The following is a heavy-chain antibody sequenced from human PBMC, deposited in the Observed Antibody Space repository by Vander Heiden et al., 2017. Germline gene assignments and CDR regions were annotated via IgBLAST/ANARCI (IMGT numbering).Heavy chain of an antibody. V-gene: IGHV3-30*18. CDR1: GFTFSSYG. Sequence: QVQLVESGGGVVQPGRSLRLSCAASGFTFSSYGMPWVRQAPGKGLEWVAVISYDGSNKYYADSVKGRFTISRDNSKNTLYLQMNSLRAEDTAVYYCAKDMFDFWSGSYYFDYWGQGTLVTVSS. CDR3: AKDMFDFWSGSYYFDY. J-gene: IGHJ4*02. CDR2: ISYDGSNK. D-gene: IGHD3-3*01.